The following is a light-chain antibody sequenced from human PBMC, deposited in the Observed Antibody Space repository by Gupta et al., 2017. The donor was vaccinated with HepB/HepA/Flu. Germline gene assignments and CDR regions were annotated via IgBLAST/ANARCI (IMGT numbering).Light chain of an antibody. J-gene: IGLJ3*02. CDR3: QSYDNNNRV. V-gene: IGLV6-57*02. CDR1: SGSIARNY. CDR2: EDK. Sequence: FMLTQPHSVSESPGETVTISCTGSSGSIARNYVQWLQQRPGSAPTTVIYEDKQRPSGVPNRFSGSVDSSSNSASLTISGLKTEDEDDYYCQSYDNNNRVFGGGTKLTVL.